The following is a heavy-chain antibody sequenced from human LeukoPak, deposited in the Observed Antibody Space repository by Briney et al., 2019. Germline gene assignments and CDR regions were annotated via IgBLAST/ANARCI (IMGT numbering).Heavy chain of an antibody. CDR2: ISGSDGST. V-gene: IGHV3-23*01. Sequence: GGSLRLSCAASGFTFSNYAMSWVRQAPGKGLEWVSAISGSDGSTNYADSVKGRFTISRDNSKNTLYLQMNSLRAEDTAVYYCARGPSGYHNTGGQGTLVTVSS. CDR3: ARGPSGYHNT. J-gene: IGHJ4*02. CDR1: GFTFSNYA. D-gene: IGHD5-12*01.